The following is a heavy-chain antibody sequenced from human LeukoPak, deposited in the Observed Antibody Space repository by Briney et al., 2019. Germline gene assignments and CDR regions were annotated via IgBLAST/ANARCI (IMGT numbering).Heavy chain of an antibody. CDR2: IKSKTDGGTT. CDR3: TTIRGFCSGRSCLGY. CDR1: GFTFSHAW. Sequence: GGSLRLSCAVSGFTFSHAWMSWVRQAPGKGLEWVGRIKSKTDGGTTDYAAPVKGRFTISRDDSKNTLYPQMNSLKSEDTAVYYCTTIRGFCSGRSCLGYWGQGTLVTVSS. V-gene: IGHV3-15*01. D-gene: IGHD2-15*01. J-gene: IGHJ4*02.